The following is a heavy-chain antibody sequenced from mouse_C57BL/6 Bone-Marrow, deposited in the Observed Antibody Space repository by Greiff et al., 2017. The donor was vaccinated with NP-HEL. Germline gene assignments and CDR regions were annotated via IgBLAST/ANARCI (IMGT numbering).Heavy chain of an antibody. CDR2: IYPSDSET. D-gene: IGHD4-1*01. J-gene: IGHJ2*01. CDR3: ARLGRDFDY. V-gene: IGHV1-61*01. Sequence: QVQLQQPGAELVRPGSSVKLSCKASGYTFTSYWMAWVKQRPGQGLEWIGNIYPSDSETHYNQKFKDKATLTVDKSSSTAYMQLSSLTSEDSAVYYCARLGRDFDYWGQGTTLTVSS. CDR1: GYTFTSYW.